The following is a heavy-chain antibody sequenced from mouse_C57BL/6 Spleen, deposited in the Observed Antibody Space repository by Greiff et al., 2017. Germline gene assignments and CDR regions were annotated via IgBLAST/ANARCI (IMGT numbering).Heavy chain of an antibody. Sequence: VQLQQSGPGMVKPSQSLSLTCTVTGYSITSGYDWHWIRHFPGNKLEWMGYISYSGSTNYNPSLKSRISITHDTSKNHFFLKLNSVTTEDTATYYCARGEDSSGYYYFDYWGQGTTLTVSS. CDR3: ARGEDSSGYYYFDY. V-gene: IGHV3-1*01. CDR1: GYSITSGYD. D-gene: IGHD3-2*02. J-gene: IGHJ2*01. CDR2: ISYSGST.